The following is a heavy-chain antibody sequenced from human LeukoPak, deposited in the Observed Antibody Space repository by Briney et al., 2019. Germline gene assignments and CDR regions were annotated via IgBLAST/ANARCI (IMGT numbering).Heavy chain of an antibody. CDR2: ISAYSGNT. Sequence: ASVKVSCKASGYTFTNYAISWVRQAPGQGLEWMGRISAYSGNTNYAQKLQGRVTMTTATSTSTAYMELRSLRSDDTAVYFCARGRDYYGSSDYPDLTYFDYWGQGTLVSVSS. J-gene: IGHJ4*02. D-gene: IGHD3-22*01. CDR1: GYTFTNYA. CDR3: ARGRDYYGSSDYPDLTYFDY. V-gene: IGHV1-18*01.